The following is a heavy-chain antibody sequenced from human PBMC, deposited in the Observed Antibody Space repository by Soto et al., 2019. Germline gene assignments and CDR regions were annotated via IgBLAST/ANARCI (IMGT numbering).Heavy chain of an antibody. J-gene: IGHJ6*03. CDR2: SDWDDDK. CDR1: RLSLSTSVVG. CDR3: AHTHSDFCSGYPRDYMEG. V-gene: IGHV2-5*02. D-gene: IGHD3-3*01. Sequence: SGPRLVNRTQTLTRTCTFSRLSLSTSVVGVVWIRQHPGKALEWLALSDWDDDKRYSPSLKRRLTITKDTAKNQVVLTMTNMDPVDTATYYCAHTHSDFCSGYPRDYMEGWGKGTTVTV.